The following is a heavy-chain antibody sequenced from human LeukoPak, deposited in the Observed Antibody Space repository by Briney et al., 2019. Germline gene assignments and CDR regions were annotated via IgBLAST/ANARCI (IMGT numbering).Heavy chain of an antibody. Sequence: PGGSLRLSCAASRFTSSSYGMNWVRQAPGKGLEWVSYISGGASVIYYADSVKGRFTISRDNARSSLYLQMNSLRAEDTAVYYCARAYCSSTSCFDSWFDPWGQGTLVTVSS. CDR1: RFTSSSYG. CDR2: ISGGASVI. V-gene: IGHV3-48*01. J-gene: IGHJ5*02. CDR3: ARAYCSSTSCFDSWFDP. D-gene: IGHD2-2*01.